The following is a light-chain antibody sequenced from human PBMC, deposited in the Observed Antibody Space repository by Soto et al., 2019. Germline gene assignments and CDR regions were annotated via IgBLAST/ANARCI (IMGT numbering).Light chain of an antibody. J-gene: IGKJ4*01. Sequence: DIQMTQSPSSLSASIGDRVTISCRASQNVATYLNWYQQKPGKAPKLLIYLASTLQSGVPSRFSGSGSGTDFTLTISSLQPEDVAAYFCQQIYSAPLTFGGGTKVEIK. V-gene: IGKV1-39*01. CDR2: LAS. CDR3: QQIYSAPLT. CDR1: QNVATY.